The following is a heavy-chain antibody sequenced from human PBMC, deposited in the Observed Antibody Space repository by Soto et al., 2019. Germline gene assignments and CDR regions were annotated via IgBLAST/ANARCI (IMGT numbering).Heavy chain of an antibody. Sequence: EVQLVESGGGLVQPGGSLRLSCAASGFTVSSNYMSWVRQAPGKGLEWVSVIYISGSTYYADSVKGRFTISRDNSNNTLYLQMNTLRAEDTAVYYCARDQGYSHYWGQGTLVTVSS. CDR3: ARDQGYSHY. CDR1: GFTVSSNY. J-gene: IGHJ4*02. CDR2: IYISGST. V-gene: IGHV3-66*01. D-gene: IGHD5-18*01.